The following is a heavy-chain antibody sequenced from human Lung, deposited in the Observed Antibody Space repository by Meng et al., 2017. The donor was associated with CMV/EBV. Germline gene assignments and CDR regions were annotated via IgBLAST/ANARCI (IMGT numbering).Heavy chain of an antibody. J-gene: IGHJ4*02. CDR2: ISSSSSYI. CDR1: GFTFSSYG. V-gene: IGHV3-21*01. Sequence: GGSLRLSCAASGFTFSSYGMHWVRQAPGKGLEWVSSISSSSSYIYYADSVKGRFTISRDNAKNSLYLQMNSLRAEDTAVYYCARASVVVAARYYFDYWGQGXLVTVSS. CDR3: ARASVVVAARYYFDY. D-gene: IGHD2-15*01.